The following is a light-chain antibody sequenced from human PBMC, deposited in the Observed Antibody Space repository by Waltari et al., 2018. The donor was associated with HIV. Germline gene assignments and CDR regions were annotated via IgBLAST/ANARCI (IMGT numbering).Light chain of an antibody. V-gene: IGLV1-51*01. CDR2: DNN. J-gene: IGLJ2*01. Sequence: SVLPQPPPASAAPAPTVIIPSPGISSNLRNNPVSRYQQLPGTAPKLLIDDNNKRPSGIPERFSGSKSGTSATLGIPGRQTGDEADYYCGTWDSSLSAGGVFGGATKLPVL. CDR1: SSNLRNNP. CDR3: GTWDSSLSAGGV.